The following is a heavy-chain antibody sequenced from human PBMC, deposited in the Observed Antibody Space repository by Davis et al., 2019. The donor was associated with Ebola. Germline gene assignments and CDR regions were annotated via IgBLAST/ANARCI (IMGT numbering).Heavy chain of an antibody. CDR3: VKEGTTTIWVDSDN. D-gene: IGHD1-26*01. Sequence: GGSLRLSCSASGFRFSAHTMHWVRPAPGKGLEYVSVISSRGKTYYADSVKGRFTISRDNSQNNVYLQMTSLRVEDTAVYYCVKEGTTTIWVDSDNWGQGTLFPVAS. V-gene: IGHV3-64D*08. CDR2: ISSRGKT. J-gene: IGHJ4*02. CDR1: GFRFSAHT.